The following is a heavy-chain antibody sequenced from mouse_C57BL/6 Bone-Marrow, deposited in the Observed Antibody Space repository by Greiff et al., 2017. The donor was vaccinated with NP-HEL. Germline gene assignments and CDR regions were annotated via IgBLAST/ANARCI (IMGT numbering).Heavy chain of an antibody. D-gene: IGHD6-1*01. V-gene: IGHV1-69*01. Sequence: VQLQQPGAELVKPGASVKLSCKASGYTFTSYWMHWVKQRPGQGLEWIGEIDPSDSYTNYNQKFKGKSTLTVDKSSSTAYMQLSSLTSEDSAVYYCARGGAGRYWYIDDWGKGTTVTVSS. J-gene: IGHJ1*03. CDR3: ARGGAGRYWYIDD. CDR1: GYTFTSYW. CDR2: IDPSDSYT.